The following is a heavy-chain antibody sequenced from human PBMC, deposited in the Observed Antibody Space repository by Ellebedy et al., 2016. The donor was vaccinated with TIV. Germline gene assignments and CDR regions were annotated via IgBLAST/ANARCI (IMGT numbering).Heavy chain of an antibody. Sequence: GGSLRLSXAASGFTFSIYSMNWVRQAPGKGLEWVSYISSRSGTIYYADSVKGRFTISRDNAENSLYLQMNSLRDEDTAVYYCARETGWYIDYWGQGTLVTVSS. CDR3: ARETGWYIDY. CDR1: GFTFSIYS. V-gene: IGHV3-48*02. J-gene: IGHJ4*02. D-gene: IGHD6-19*01. CDR2: ISSRSGTI.